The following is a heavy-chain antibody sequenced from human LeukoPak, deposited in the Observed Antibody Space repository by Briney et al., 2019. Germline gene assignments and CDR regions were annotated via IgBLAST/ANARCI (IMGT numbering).Heavy chain of an antibody. V-gene: IGHV3-30*02. CDR2: MRSDGSNI. Sequence: GGSLRLSCAASGFTFSSYGMHWVRQAPGKGLEWVAFMRSDGSNIYHGDAVKGRFSISRDNSNDTVYLQMNSLKAEDTAVYYCARDGSGLSSCSSTTCLTGLSWGQGTLVTVSS. D-gene: IGHD2-2*01. CDR1: GFTFSSYG. J-gene: IGHJ4*02. CDR3: ARDGSGLSSCSSTTCLTGLS.